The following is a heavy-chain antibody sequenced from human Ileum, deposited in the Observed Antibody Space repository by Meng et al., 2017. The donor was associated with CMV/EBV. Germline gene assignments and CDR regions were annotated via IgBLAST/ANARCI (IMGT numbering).Heavy chain of an antibody. CDR2: IKNDGSEI. Sequence: EWVELGGGLVQPGGSLRLSCAAAGFTFNNFWMSWVRQAPGKGLEWVANIKNDGSEIYYADSVKGRFTISRDNAKNLLYLQMNSLRAEDTAVYYCRVGHYSDFWGQGTLVTVSS. V-gene: IGHV3-7*01. J-gene: IGHJ4*02. CDR3: RVGHYSDF. CDR1: GFTFNNFW. D-gene: IGHD3-10*01.